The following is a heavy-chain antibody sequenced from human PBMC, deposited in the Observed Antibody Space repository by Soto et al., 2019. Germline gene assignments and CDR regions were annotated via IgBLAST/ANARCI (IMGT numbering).Heavy chain of an antibody. J-gene: IGHJ4*02. CDR1: GFTFSSYA. D-gene: IGHD6-19*01. Sequence: GSLRLSCAASGFTFSSYAMAWVRQAPGKGLEWVSTIGTNTGYTNYADSVKGRFTISRDNSKNTLFLQMNSLRAEDTAVYYCAKRYSSDWYQAFDYWGQGTLVTVSS. CDR2: IGTNTGYT. CDR3: AKRYSSDWYQAFDY. V-gene: IGHV3-23*01.